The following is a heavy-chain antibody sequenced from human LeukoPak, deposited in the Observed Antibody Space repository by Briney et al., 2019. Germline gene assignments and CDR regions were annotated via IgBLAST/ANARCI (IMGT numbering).Heavy chain of an antibody. CDR1: GGSFSGYY. CDR3: ARVYGSGSYYFDY. Sequence: SETLSLTCAVYGGSFSGYYWSWIRQPPPKGQEWIGEINHSGSTNYNRSLKSRVTISVDTSKNQFSLKLSSVTAADTAVYYCARVYGSGSYYFDYWGQGTLVTVSS. CDR2: INHSGST. J-gene: IGHJ4*02. V-gene: IGHV4-34*01. D-gene: IGHD3-10*01.